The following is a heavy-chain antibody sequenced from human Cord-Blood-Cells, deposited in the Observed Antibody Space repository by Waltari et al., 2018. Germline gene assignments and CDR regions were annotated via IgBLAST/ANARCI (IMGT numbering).Heavy chain of an antibody. CDR2: INHSGST. CDR1: GGSFSGNY. Sequence: QVQLQQWGAGLLKPSETLSLTCAVYGGSFSGNYWSWIRRPPGKGLEWIGEINHSGSTNYNPSLKSRVTISVDTSKNQFSLKLSSVTAADTAVYYCARGLGSSVIVTTHWFDPWGQGTLVTVSS. CDR3: ARGLGSSVIVTTHWFDP. D-gene: IGHD4-4*01. V-gene: IGHV4-34*01. J-gene: IGHJ5*02.